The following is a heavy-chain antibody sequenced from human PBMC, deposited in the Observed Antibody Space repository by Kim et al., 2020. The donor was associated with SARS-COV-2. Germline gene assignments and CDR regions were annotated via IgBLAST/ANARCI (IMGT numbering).Heavy chain of an antibody. CDR1: GGSISSYY. V-gene: IGHV4-4*07. D-gene: IGHD2-21*02. Sequence: SETLSLTCTVSGGSISSYYWSWIRQPAGKGLEWIGRIYTSGSTNYNPSLKSRVTMSVDTSKNQFSLKLSSVTAADTAVYYCARETIVVVTSNWFDPWGQGTLVTVSS. J-gene: IGHJ5*02. CDR2: IYTSGST. CDR3: ARETIVVVTSNWFDP.